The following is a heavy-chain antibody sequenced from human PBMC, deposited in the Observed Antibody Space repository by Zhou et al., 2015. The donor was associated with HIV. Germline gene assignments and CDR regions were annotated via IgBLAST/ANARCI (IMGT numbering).Heavy chain of an antibody. CDR1: GFTFRDYY. J-gene: IGHJ4*02. V-gene: IGHV3-11*01. D-gene: IGHD3-22*01. Sequence: QVQLVESGGGVVQPGRSLRLSCAASGFTFRDYYMSWIRQAPGKGLEWVSYISGTGTTIYYAVSVKGRFTISRDNAKNSLYLQMNSLRAEDTAVYYCARSNYDSSGFFDYWGQGTLVTVSS. CDR2: ISGTGTTI. CDR3: ARSNYDSSGFFDY.